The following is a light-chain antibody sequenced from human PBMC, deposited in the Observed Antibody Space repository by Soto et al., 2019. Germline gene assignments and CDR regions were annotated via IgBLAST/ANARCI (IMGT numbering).Light chain of an antibody. CDR1: QSVGTK. CDR2: GAS. Sequence: EIVMTQSPTTLSVSPGERATLSCRASQSVGTKLIWYQHKPGQAPRLLIYGASARATGIPARFSGSGSGTEFTLTISSVQSEDSATYYCQERSKWPLCTFGQGTKLEIK. V-gene: IGKV3-15*01. J-gene: IGKJ2*02. CDR3: QERSKWPLCT.